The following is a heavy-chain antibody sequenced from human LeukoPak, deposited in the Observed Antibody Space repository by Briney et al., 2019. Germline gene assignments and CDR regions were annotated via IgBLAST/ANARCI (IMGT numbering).Heavy chain of an antibody. V-gene: IGHV4-59*01. J-gene: IGHJ4*02. Sequence: SETLSLTCTVSGGSISTYYWSWIRQPPGKGLEWIGYIYHSGSTNYNPSLKSRVTISVDTSQNQFYLKLSSVTAADTAVYYCARAVRRDGYNIDYWGQGTLVTVSS. CDR3: ARAVRRDGYNIDY. CDR2: IYHSGST. D-gene: IGHD5-24*01. CDR1: GGSISTYY.